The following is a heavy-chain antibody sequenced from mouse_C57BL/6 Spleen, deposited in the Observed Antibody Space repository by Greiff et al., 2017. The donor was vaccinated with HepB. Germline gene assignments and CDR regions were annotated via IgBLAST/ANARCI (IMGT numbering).Heavy chain of an antibody. V-gene: IGHV1-69*01. CDR1: GYTFTSYW. CDR2: IDPSDSYT. D-gene: IGHD1-1*01. J-gene: IGHJ4*01. Sequence: QVQLQQSGAELVMPGASVKLSCKASGYTFTSYWMHWVKQRPGQGLEWIGEIDPSDSYTNYNQKFKGKSTLTVDKSSSTAYMQLSSLTSEDAAVYYWARYYRSYYGAMDCWGPGTSVTVSS. CDR3: ARYYRSYYGAMDC.